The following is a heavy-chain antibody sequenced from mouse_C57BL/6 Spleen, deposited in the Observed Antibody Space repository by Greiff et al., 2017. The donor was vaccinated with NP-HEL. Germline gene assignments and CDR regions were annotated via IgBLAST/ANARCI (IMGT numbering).Heavy chain of an antibody. CDR1: GYSITSGYY. J-gene: IGHJ3*01. Sequence: EVKLMESGPGLVKPSQSLSLTCSVTGYSITSGYYWNWIRQFPGNKLEWMGYISYDGSNNYNPSLKNRISITRDTSKNQFFLKLNSVTTEDTATYYCARDGAGGYVSWFAYWGQGTLVTVSA. CDR3: ARDGAGGYVSWFAY. V-gene: IGHV3-6*01. D-gene: IGHD2-2*01. CDR2: ISYDGSN.